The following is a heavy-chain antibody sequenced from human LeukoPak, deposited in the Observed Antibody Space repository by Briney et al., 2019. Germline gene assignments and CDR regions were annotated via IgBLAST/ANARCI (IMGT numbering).Heavy chain of an antibody. CDR1: GFTFSNYA. Sequence: PGGSLRLSCAASGFTFSNYAMPWVRQAPGKGLEGVAVISCDGSNKYYADAVNGRFTLSRDTSKNTLYLQMNSLRAEDTAVYYCARPAHRGFSFDYWGQGTLVTVSS. J-gene: IGHJ4*02. CDR3: ARPAHRGFSFDY. V-gene: IGHV3-30*04. CDR2: ISCDGSNK. D-gene: IGHD3-10*01.